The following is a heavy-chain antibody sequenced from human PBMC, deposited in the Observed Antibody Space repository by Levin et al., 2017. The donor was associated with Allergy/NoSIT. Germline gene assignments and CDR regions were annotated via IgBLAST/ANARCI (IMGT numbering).Heavy chain of an antibody. Sequence: GASVKVSCAASGFTFDDYGMSWVRQAPGKGLEWVSGINWNGGSTGYADSVKGRFTISRDNAKNSLYLQMNSLRAEDTALYYCARIIWGWPDLFDYWGQGTLVTVSS. CDR2: INWNGGST. J-gene: IGHJ4*02. CDR3: ARIIWGWPDLFDY. D-gene: IGHD7-27*01. V-gene: IGHV3-20*04. CDR1: GFTFDDYG.